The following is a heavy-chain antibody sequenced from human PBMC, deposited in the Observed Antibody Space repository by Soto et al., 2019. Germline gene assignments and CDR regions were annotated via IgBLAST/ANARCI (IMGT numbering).Heavy chain of an antibody. J-gene: IGHJ6*03. D-gene: IGHD5-12*01. Sequence: GGSLRLSCAASGFTVSNNYMSWVRQAPGKGLEWVSVIYRGGSTYYADSVKDRFTISRDNSKNTVYLQLNSLRAEDTAVYYCARGNEAAISYYYYMDVWGKGTTVTVSS. V-gene: IGHV3-66*01. CDR2: IYRGGST. CDR3: ARGNEAAISYYYYMDV. CDR1: GFTVSNNY.